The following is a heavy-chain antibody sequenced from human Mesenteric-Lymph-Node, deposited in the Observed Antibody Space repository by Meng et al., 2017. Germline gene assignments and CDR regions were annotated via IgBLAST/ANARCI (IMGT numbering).Heavy chain of an antibody. J-gene: IGHJ5*02. CDR1: GFTVSSRY. CDR2: IFLDGKT. Sequence: GESLKISCAASGFTVSSRYMSWARQAPGKGLEWLSVIFLDGKTFYAGSVKGRFTISRQNSENTLYLQMNSLTVEDTAGYYCARLRGNTFVETWGQGAMVTVSS. V-gene: IGHV3-53*04. CDR3: ARLRGNTFVET. D-gene: IGHD2/OR15-2a*01.